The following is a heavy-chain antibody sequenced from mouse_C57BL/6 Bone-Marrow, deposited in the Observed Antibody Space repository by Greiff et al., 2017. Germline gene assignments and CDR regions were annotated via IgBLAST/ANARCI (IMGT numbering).Heavy chain of an antibody. CDR2: IDPEDGET. D-gene: IGHD1-1*01. CDR3: TRSLIYYGTDY. CDR1: GFNFKDYY. J-gene: IGHJ2*01. V-gene: IGHV14-2*01. Sequence: EVQLQQSGAELVKPGASVKLSCTASGFNFKDYYIHWVKQRPEQGLEWIGRIDPEDGETKYAPKFQDKATITADTSSNTAYLQLSSLTSEDTAVYYCTRSLIYYGTDYWGQGTTLTVSA.